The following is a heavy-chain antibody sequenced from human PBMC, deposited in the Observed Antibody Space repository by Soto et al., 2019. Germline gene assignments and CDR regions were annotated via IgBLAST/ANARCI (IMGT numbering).Heavy chain of an antibody. Sequence: SETLSLTCGVSRGSITSSNYWSWVRQPPGKGLEWIGEIYHSGRTHYNPSLKSRVTISVDRSKNQFSLKLSSVTVADTAVYYCAARYGDYGSDFDYWGQGTLVTVSS. CDR2: IYHSGRT. V-gene: IGHV4-4*02. J-gene: IGHJ4*02. CDR1: RGSITSSNY. D-gene: IGHD4-17*01. CDR3: AARYGDYGSDFDY.